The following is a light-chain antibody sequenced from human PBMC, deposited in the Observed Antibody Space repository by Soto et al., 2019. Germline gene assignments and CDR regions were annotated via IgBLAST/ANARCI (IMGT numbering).Light chain of an antibody. CDR1: QSVSSNY. Sequence: EIVLTQSPGTLSLSPGERATLSCRASQSVSSNYLAWYQQKPGQAPRILIYGASSRATGIPDRFSGSGSGTDFNLTISSLEPEDFAVYYCQQYDSSPLTFGGGTKVEIK. CDR2: GAS. CDR3: QQYDSSPLT. J-gene: IGKJ4*01. V-gene: IGKV3-20*01.